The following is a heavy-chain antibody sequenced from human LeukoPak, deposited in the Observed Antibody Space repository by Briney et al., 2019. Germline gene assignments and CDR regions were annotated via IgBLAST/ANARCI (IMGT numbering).Heavy chain of an antibody. V-gene: IGHV4-39*01. CDR2: IYYSGST. J-gene: IGHJ4*02. CDR1: GGSISSSSYY. D-gene: IGHD6-19*01. CDR3: ARCLGRGWYGTDFDY. Sequence: SETLSLTCTVSGGSISSSSYYWGWIRQPPGKGLEWIGSIYYSGSTYYNPSLKSRVTISVDTSKNQFSLKLSSVTAADTAVYYCARCLGRGWYGTDFDYWGQGTLVTVSS.